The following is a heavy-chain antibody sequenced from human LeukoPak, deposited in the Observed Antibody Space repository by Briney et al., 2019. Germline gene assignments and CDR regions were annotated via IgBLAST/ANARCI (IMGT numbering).Heavy chain of an antibody. J-gene: IGHJ6*03. D-gene: IGHD2-8*01. CDR1: GFTFSSYS. CDR2: ISSSSSYI. CDR3: ARGIGIGTVLMVHGNMDV. Sequence: GGSLRLSCAASGFTFSSYSMNWVRQAPGKGLEWVSSISSSSSYIYYADSVKGRFTISRDNAKDSLYLQMNSLRAEDTAVYYCARGIGIGTVLMVHGNMDVWGKGTTVTVSS. V-gene: IGHV3-21*01.